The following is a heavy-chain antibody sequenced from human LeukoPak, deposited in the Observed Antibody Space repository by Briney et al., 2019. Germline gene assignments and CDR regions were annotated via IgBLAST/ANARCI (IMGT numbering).Heavy chain of an antibody. CDR2: ISYSGTT. V-gene: IGHV4-59*01. D-gene: IGHD5-12*01. CDR1: DDFIRRES. J-gene: IGHJ4*02. Sequence: SETLSLTCTVSDDFIRRESWTWIRQPPGKGLEYIGYISYSGTTDYKPSLESRVTISRGPSKNQFSLSLTSVTAADTAVYYCAREFRSTNSGTLLFDYWGQGTLVTVSS. CDR3: AREFRSTNSGTLLFDY.